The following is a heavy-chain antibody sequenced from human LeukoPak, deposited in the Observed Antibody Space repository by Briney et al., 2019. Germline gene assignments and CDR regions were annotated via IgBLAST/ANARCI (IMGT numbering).Heavy chain of an antibody. D-gene: IGHD3-9*01. CDR2: ISGSGGST. V-gene: IGHV3-23*01. Sequence: GGSLRLSCAASGFTFSSYAMSWVRQAPGKGLEWVSAISGSGGSTYYADSVKGRFTISRDNSKNTLHLQMNSLRAEDTAVYYCAKAASLNYDILTGYYSGMNYWGQGTLVTVSS. J-gene: IGHJ4*02. CDR1: GFTFSSYA. CDR3: AKAASLNYDILTGYYSGMNY.